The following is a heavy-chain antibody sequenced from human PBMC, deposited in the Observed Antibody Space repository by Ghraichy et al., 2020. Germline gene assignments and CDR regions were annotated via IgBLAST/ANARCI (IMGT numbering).Heavy chain of an antibody. D-gene: IGHD6-13*01. V-gene: IGHV4-39*01. CDR1: GGSISSSDYY. CDR2: IYFSGST. CDR3: ARGRKSSQQLVPLPFDY. Sequence: SETLSLTCTVSGGSISSSDYYWGWVRQPPGKGLEWVGSIYFSGSTYYKPSLKSRVTMSVDTSKNQFSLKLSSVTAADTSVYYCARGRKSSQQLVPLPFDYWGQGTLVTVSS. J-gene: IGHJ4*02.